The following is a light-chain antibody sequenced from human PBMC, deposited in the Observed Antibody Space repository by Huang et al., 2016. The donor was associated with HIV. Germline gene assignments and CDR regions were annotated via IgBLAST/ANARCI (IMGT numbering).Light chain of an antibody. CDR2: GAS. Sequence: IVMTQSPVTPSVSPGERAALSCRAGQSIKSNLAWYQQKPGQDPRLLIYGASTRVTGVPAWCSGSGSGTEFTLTINNLQSDECAVYYCQQYDYWPPVTFGQGTKV. CDR1: QSIKSN. J-gene: IGKJ1*01. CDR3: QQYDYWPPVT. V-gene: IGKV3-15*01.